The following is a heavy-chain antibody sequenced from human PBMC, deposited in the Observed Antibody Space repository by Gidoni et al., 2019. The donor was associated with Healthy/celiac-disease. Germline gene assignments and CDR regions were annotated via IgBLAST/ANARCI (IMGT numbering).Heavy chain of an antibody. Sequence: QVQLVESGGGLVKPGGFLRLSCAASGFTISDHYMSWIRQAPGKGLGWVSYISSGGITIYADSVKGRFTISRDNAKNALYLQMNSLRAEDTAVYYCARDPIVVVPTVINWFDPWGQGTLVTVSS. CDR3: ARDPIVVVPTVINWFDP. D-gene: IGHD2-2*01. J-gene: IGHJ5*02. CDR1: GFTISDHY. CDR2: ISSGGITI. V-gene: IGHV3-11*01.